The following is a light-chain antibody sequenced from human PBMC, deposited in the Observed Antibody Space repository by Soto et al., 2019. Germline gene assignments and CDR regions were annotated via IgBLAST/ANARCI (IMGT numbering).Light chain of an antibody. CDR1: QSVSTT. V-gene: IGKV3-15*01. Sequence: EIVMTQSPATLSVSPGERVTLSCRASQSVSTTLAWYQQKPGQAPRLLIYEASTRATGIPARFSGSGSGTEFTLTISSLQSEDSALYYCQQYNNSPSAFGGGTKVEIK. CDR2: EAS. J-gene: IGKJ4*01. CDR3: QQYNNSPSA.